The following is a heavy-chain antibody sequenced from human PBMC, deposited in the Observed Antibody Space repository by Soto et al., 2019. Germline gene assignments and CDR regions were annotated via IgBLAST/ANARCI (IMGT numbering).Heavy chain of an antibody. Sequence: ASVKVSCKASGYTFTSYDINWVRQATGQGLEWMGWMNPNSGNTGYAQKFQGRVTMTRNTSISTAYMELSSLRSEDTAVYYCARGAPYDILTGPDYWGQGTLVTVSS. CDR3: ARGAPYDILTGPDY. D-gene: IGHD3-9*01. CDR2: MNPNSGNT. J-gene: IGHJ4*02. CDR1: GYTFTSYD. V-gene: IGHV1-8*01.